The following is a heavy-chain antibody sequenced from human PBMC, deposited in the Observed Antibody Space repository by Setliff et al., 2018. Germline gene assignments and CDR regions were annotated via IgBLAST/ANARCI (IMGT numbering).Heavy chain of an antibody. CDR2: ISDDGISD. D-gene: IGHD1-7*01. CDR1: GFTVSTFS. Sequence: GESLRLSCAASGFTVSTFSMHWVRQAPGKVLEWVATISDDGISDFYADSVKGRFSVFRDNSKNTLYLQMSSLRPDDAAMYYCARDKFRNSGGLYCWGQGTLVTVSS. V-gene: IGHV3-30*03. CDR3: ARDKFRNSGGLYC. J-gene: IGHJ4*02.